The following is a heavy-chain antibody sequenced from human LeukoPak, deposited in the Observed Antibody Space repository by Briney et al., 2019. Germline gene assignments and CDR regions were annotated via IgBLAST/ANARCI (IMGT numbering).Heavy chain of an antibody. CDR2: IIPILGIA. CDR1: GGTFSSYA. Sequence: SVKVSCKASGGTFSSYAISWVRQAPGQGLEWMGRIIPILGIANYAQKFQGRVTITADKSTSTAYMELSSLRSEDTAVYYCARGLLIADLDAFDIWGQGTMVTVSS. D-gene: IGHD6-13*01. CDR3: ARGLLIADLDAFDI. V-gene: IGHV1-69*04. J-gene: IGHJ3*02.